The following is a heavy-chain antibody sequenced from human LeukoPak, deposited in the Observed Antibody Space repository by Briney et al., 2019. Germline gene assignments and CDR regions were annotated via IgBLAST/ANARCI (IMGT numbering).Heavy chain of an antibody. Sequence: SETLSLTCTVSNGSISSHYWSWVRQPPGKGLESIGYIYDTGNADYNPSLKSRVSMSLDTSNNQFSLSLTSVTAADTAVYYCSGGAATGDDFVVQYFYYKDGLGKGDTGTGS. J-gene: IGHJ6*03. V-gene: IGHV4-59*11. CDR3: SGGAATGDDFVVQYFYYKDG. CDR2: IYDTGNA. D-gene: IGHD1-1*01. CDR1: NGSISSHY.